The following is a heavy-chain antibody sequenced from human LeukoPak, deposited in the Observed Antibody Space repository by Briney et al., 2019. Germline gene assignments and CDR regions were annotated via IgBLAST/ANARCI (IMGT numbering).Heavy chain of an antibody. CDR3: ARDHSSSWYRLGDAFDI. CDR1: GYTFTGYY. V-gene: IGHV1-2*02. CDR2: INPNSGGT. J-gene: IGHJ3*02. D-gene: IGHD6-13*01. Sequence: ASVKVSCKASGYTFTGYYMHWVRQAPGQGLEWMGWINPNSGGTNYAQKFQGRVTMTRDTCISTAYMELSRLRSDDTAVYYCARDHSSSWYRLGDAFDIWGQGTMVTVSS.